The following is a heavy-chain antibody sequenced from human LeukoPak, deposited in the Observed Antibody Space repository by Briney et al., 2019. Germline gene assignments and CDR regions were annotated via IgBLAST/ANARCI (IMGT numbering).Heavy chain of an antibody. CDR1: VGSISYRNYY. CDR3: ARERTLFAGDSSGYFDY. Sequence: SETLSLTCTVSVGSISYRNYYWGWIRQPPGKGLEWIESIYYSGSSYYNASLKSRVTISLDTYKNQFSLKLRSVTAADTAVYYCARERTLFAGDSSGYFDYWGQGTMVTVSS. D-gene: IGHD3-22*01. V-gene: IGHV4-39*02. J-gene: IGHJ4*02. CDR2: IYYSGSS.